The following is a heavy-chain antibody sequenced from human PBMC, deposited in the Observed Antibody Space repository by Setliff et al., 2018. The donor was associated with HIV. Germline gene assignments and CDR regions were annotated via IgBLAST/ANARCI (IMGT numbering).Heavy chain of an antibody. J-gene: IGHJ4*01. D-gene: IGHD2-21*01. V-gene: IGHV3-48*04. CDR3: AKEPSSCSAPRPGPCGYFDS. CDR2: ITSSGSTT. Sequence: GGSLRLSCSASGFTFNTYGMSWVRQAPGKGLQWVSYITSSGSTTHYGDSVRGRFTASRDNAESSLYLQMNSLRAEDTAVYYCAKEPSSCSAPRPGPCGYFDSWAKERRSPSPQ. CDR1: GFTFNTYG.